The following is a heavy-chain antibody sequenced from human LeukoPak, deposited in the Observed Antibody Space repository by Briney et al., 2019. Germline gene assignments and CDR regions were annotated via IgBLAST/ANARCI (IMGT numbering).Heavy chain of an antibody. CDR1: GFTFSSYS. CDR3: TTGELGGKY. CDR2: ISSSSSSI. V-gene: IGHV3-48*02. D-gene: IGHD2/OR15-2a*01. Sequence: GGSLRLSCAASGFTFSSYSMNWVRQAPGKGLEWISYISSSSSSIYYADSVKGRFTISRDNAKKSLYLQMNSLRDEDTAVYYCTTGELGGKYWGRGTLVTVSS. J-gene: IGHJ4*02.